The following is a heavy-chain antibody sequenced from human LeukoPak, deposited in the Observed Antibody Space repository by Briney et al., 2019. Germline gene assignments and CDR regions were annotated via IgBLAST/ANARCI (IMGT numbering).Heavy chain of an antibody. CDR1: GGSISSYY. J-gene: IGHJ3*02. CDR2: IYTSGST. D-gene: IGHD3-22*01. V-gene: IGHV4-4*07. CDR3: ARVAYYDSRIYAFDI. Sequence: SETLSLTCTVSGGSISSYYWSWIRQPAGKGLEWIGRIYTSGSTNYNPSLKSRVTMSVDTSKNQFSLKLSSVTAADTAVYYCARVAYYDSRIYAFDIWGQGTMVTVSS.